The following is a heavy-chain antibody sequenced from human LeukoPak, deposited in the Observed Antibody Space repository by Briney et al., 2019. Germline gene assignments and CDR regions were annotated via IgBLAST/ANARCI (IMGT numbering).Heavy chain of an antibody. Sequence: PGRSLRLSCAASGFTFSSYAMHWVRQAPGKGLEWVAVLSYDGSNKFYADSVKGRFTISRDNSKNTLYLQMNSLRAEDTAVYYCASSQYSGNYPWPFDYWGQGTLVTVSS. D-gene: IGHD1-26*01. J-gene: IGHJ4*02. CDR3: ASSQYSGNYPWPFDY. CDR2: LSYDGSNK. V-gene: IGHV3-30-3*01. CDR1: GFTFSSYA.